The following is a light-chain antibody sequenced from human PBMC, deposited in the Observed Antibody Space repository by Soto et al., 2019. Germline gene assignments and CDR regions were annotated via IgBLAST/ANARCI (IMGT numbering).Light chain of an antibody. CDR3: QQYNNWVT. Sequence: EIVMSQSPATLSVSPGERATLSCRASQSVSSNLAWYQQKPGQAPRLLIYGASTRATGIPARFSGSGSGTEFTLTISSLQSEDFAVYCWQQYNNWVTFGGGTKVEIK. V-gene: IGKV3-15*01. J-gene: IGKJ4*01. CDR1: QSVSSN. CDR2: GAS.